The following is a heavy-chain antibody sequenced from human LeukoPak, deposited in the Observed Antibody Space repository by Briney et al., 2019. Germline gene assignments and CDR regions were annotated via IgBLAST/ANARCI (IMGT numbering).Heavy chain of an antibody. D-gene: IGHD6-6*01. V-gene: IGHV3-21*01. CDR3: AKSAARRWWFDP. Sequence: PGGSLRLSCAASGFTFSSYSMNWVRQAPGKGLEWVSSISSSSSYIYYADSVKGRFTISRDNAKNSLYLQMNSLRAEDTAVYYCAKSAARRWWFDPWGQGTLVTVSS. CDR1: GFTFSSYS. CDR2: ISSSSSYI. J-gene: IGHJ5*02.